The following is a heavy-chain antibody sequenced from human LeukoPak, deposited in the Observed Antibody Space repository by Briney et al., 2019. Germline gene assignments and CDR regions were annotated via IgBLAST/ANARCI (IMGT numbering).Heavy chain of an antibody. CDR2: IYPGDSDT. J-gene: IGHJ5*02. Sequence: GESLKISCKGSGYSFTSYWIGWVRQMPGKGLEWMGIIYPGDSDTRYSPSFQGQVTISADKSISTAYLQWSSLKASDTAMYYCAANLYYYGLGSYYIGFDRWGQGSLVSVSS. D-gene: IGHD3-10*01. CDR1: GYSFTSYW. V-gene: IGHV5-51*01. CDR3: AANLYYYGLGSYYIGFDR.